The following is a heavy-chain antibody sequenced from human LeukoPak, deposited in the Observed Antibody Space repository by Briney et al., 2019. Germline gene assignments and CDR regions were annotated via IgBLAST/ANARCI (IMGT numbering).Heavy chain of an antibody. V-gene: IGHV5-51*01. CDR2: IYPGDSDT. Sequence: GESLKISCQGSGYIFTNYWIAWVRQMPGKGLEWMGVIYPGDSDTRYSPSFQGQVTISADKSISTAYLQWSSLKASDTAIYYCANLGYCSGGSCYAAYWGQGTLVTVSS. J-gene: IGHJ4*02. CDR3: ANLGYCSGGSCYAAY. CDR1: GYIFTNYW. D-gene: IGHD2-15*01.